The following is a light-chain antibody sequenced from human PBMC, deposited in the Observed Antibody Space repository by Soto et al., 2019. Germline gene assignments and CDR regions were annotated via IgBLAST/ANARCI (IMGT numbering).Light chain of an antibody. CDR3: QPYGSSPGT. Sequence: EIVLTQSPGTLSLSPEERATLSCRASQSVSSSYLAWYQQKPGQAPRLLIYGASSRATGIPDRFSGSGSGTDFTLTIRRLEPEDFAVYYCQPYGSSPGTFGQGTKVEIK. CDR2: GAS. J-gene: IGKJ1*01. V-gene: IGKV3-20*01. CDR1: QSVSSSY.